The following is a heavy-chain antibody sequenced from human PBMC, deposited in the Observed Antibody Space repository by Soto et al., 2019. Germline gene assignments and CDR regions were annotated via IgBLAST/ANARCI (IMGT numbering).Heavy chain of an antibody. CDR1: GFTFSNYG. Sequence: QMQLVESGGGVVQPGRSLRLSCAASGFTFSNYGMHWVRQAPGKGLEWVAIIWYDGSNKYYADSVKGRFTISRDNSKNTVYVQTTSLKVDDTAIYYCAGGEPLNYRGQGILVTVSS. J-gene: IGHJ4*02. CDR2: IWYDGSNK. D-gene: IGHD3-10*01. V-gene: IGHV3-33*01. CDR3: AGGEPLNY.